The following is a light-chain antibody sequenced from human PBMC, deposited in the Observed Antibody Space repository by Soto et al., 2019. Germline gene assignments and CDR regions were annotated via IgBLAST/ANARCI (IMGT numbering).Light chain of an antibody. CDR2: GAS. V-gene: IGKV3D-15*01. Sequence: ERATLSCRASQSVSSNLAWYQQKPGQAPRLLIFGASTRATGTPARFSGSGSETEFTLTISSLQSEDFAVYYCQQYSDWPLTFGGGTKVDIK. CDR3: QQYSDWPLT. CDR1: QSVSSN. J-gene: IGKJ4*01.